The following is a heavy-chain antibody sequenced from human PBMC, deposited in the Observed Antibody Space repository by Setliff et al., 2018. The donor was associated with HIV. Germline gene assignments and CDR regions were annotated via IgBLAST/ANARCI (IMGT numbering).Heavy chain of an antibody. CDR3: ARGGTSSNWFRA. J-gene: IGHJ5*02. V-gene: IGHV4-59*01. CDR1: GASISSDT. Sequence: SETLSLTCIVSGASISSDTWSWIRQPPGKGLQWIGFIYNSVTTNYNPSLKSRVTISLDTSKNQLSLKLTSVTAADTAVYYCARGGTSSNWFRAWGQGTLVTVSS. D-gene: IGHD2-2*01. CDR2: IYNSVTT.